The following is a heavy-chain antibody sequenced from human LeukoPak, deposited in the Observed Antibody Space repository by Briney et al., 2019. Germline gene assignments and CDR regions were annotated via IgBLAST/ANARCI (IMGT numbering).Heavy chain of an antibody. CDR2: IYYSGST. D-gene: IGHD3-22*01. J-gene: IGHJ4*02. CDR1: GGSISSYY. Sequence: SETLSLTCTVSGGSISSYYWSWIRQPPGKGLEWIGYIYYSGSTNYNPSLKSRVTLSVDTSKNQFSLKLSSVTAADTAVYYCARRLLRITMIVVAPFDYWGQGTLVTVSS. V-gene: IGHV4-59*12. CDR3: ARRLLRITMIVVAPFDY.